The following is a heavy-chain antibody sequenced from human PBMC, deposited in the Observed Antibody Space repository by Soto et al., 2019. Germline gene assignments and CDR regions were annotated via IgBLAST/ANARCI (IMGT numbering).Heavy chain of an antibody. V-gene: IGHV4-59*01. CDR2: IYYSGST. D-gene: IGHD3-22*01. CDR3: ARGYYYDSSDFDY. CDR1: GGSISSYY. Sequence: SETLSLTCTVSGGSISSYYWSWIRQPPGKGLEWIGYIYYSGSTNYNPSLKSRVTISVDTSKNQFSLKLSSVTAADTAVYYCARGYYYDSSDFDYWGQGTLVTVSS. J-gene: IGHJ4*02.